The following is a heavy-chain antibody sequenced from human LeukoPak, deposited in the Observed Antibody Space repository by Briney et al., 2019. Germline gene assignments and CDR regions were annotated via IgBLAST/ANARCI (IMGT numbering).Heavy chain of an antibody. CDR1: GFSFTSSA. CDR3: AAVGYRSSWYPSMDV. J-gene: IGHJ6*02. V-gene: IGHV1-58*02. CDR2: IVVGSGNT. Sequence: ASVKVSCKASGFSFTSSAMQWVRQARGQRLEWIGWIVVGSGNTNYAQKFQERVTITRDMSTSTAYMELSSLRSEDTAVYYCAAVGYRSSWYPSMDVWGQGTTITVSS. D-gene: IGHD6-13*01.